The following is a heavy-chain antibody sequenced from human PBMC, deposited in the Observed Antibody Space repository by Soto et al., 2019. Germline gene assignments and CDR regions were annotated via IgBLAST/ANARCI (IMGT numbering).Heavy chain of an antibody. CDR2: IYPGDSDT. Sequence: GESLKISCKGSGYSFTSYWIGWVRQMPGKGLEWMGIIYPGDSDTRYSPSFQGQVTISADKSISTAYLQWSSLKASDTAMYYCARLHAALLVDYYSGMDVWGQGTTVTVSS. D-gene: IGHD2-15*01. CDR3: ARLHAALLVDYYSGMDV. V-gene: IGHV5-51*01. CDR1: GYSFTSYW. J-gene: IGHJ6*02.